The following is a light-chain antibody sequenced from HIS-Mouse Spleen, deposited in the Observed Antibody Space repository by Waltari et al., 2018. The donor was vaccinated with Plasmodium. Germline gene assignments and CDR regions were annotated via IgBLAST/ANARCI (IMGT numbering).Light chain of an antibody. V-gene: IGLV2-23*01. J-gene: IGLJ3*02. Sequence: SVSGSPGQSITISCTGTSSDVGSYNLVSWYQQHPGKAPKLMIYEGSKRPSGVSNRFSGSKSGNTASLTISGLQAEDEADYYCCSYAGSSTNWVFGGGTKLTVL. CDR3: CSYAGSSTNWV. CDR2: EGS. CDR1: SSDVGSYNL.